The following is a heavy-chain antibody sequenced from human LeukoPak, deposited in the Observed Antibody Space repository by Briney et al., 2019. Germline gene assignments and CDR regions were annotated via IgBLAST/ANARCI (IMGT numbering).Heavy chain of an antibody. V-gene: IGHV1-46*01. CDR3: ARGGILRYSSSWYPRGTYGMDV. CDR2: INPSGGST. J-gene: IGHJ6*02. CDR1: GYTFTSYY. Sequence: ASVKVSCKASGYTFTSYYMHWVRQAPGQGLEWMGIINPSGGSTSYAQKFQGRVTMTRDTSTSIVYMELSSLRSEDTAVYYCARGGILRYSSSWYPRGTYGMDVWGQGTTVTVSS. D-gene: IGHD6-13*01.